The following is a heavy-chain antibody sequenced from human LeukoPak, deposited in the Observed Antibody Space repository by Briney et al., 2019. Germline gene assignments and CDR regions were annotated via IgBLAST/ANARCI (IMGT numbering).Heavy chain of an antibody. CDR3: ATGPDDQLQWEPGDY. Sequence: SQTLSLXCTVSGGSISSGSYYWSWIRQPAGKGLEWMGRIYTSGSTNYNPSLKSRVTISVDTSKNQFSLKLSSVTAADTAVYYCATGPDDQLQWEPGDYWGQGTLVTVSS. V-gene: IGHV4-61*02. CDR1: GGSISSGSYY. CDR2: IYTSGST. D-gene: IGHD1-26*01. J-gene: IGHJ4*02.